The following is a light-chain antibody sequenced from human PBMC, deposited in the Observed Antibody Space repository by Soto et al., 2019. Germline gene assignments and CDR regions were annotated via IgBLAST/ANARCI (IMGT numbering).Light chain of an antibody. CDR1: QSISTN. J-gene: IGKJ2*01. CDR2: GAS. CDR3: QQFDNWPPTYT. Sequence: EIVMTQSPATLSVSPGERATLSCRTSQSISTNLAWYQQKPGQAPRLLIYGASTRATGIPGGFSGSGSGTEFSLTISSLQSEDFAVYYCQQFDNWPPTYTFGQGTRLEIK. V-gene: IGKV3-15*01.